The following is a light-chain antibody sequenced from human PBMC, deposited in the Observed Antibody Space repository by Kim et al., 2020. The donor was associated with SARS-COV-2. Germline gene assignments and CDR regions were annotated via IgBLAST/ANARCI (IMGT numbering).Light chain of an antibody. CDR1: NIGSKS. V-gene: IGLV3-21*04. Sequence: APGKTASITWGGNNIGSKSVQWYQQKPGQAPVLVIFYDSDRPSGIPERFSGSNSGNTATLTINRVEVGDEADYYCQVWDSGTDHYVFGSGTKVTVL. CDR2: YDS. J-gene: IGLJ1*01. CDR3: QVWDSGTDHYV.